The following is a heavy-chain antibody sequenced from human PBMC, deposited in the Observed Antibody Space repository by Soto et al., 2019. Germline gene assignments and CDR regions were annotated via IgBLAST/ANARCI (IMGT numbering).Heavy chain of an antibody. D-gene: IGHD3-9*01. J-gene: IGHJ6*02. CDR2: ISAYNGNT. Sequence: QVQLVQSGAEVKKPGASVKVSCKASGYTFTSYGISWVRQAPGQGLEWMGWISAYNGNTNYAQKLQGRVTKTTDTSTSTAYMELRSLRSDDTAVYYCARDVPWGILTGSLQRSRYYGMDVWGQGTTVTVSS. CDR3: ARDVPWGILTGSLQRSRYYGMDV. V-gene: IGHV1-18*01. CDR1: GYTFTSYG.